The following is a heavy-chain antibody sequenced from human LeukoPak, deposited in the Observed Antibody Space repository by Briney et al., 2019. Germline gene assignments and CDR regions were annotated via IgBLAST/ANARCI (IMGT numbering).Heavy chain of an antibody. D-gene: IGHD4-23*01. CDR1: GFTFSSYG. CDR2: IYYDGSNK. V-gene: IGHV3-33*01. J-gene: IGHJ4*02. CDR3: VRMGGDNGGKTLEN. Sequence: PGGSLRLSCAASGFTFSSYGIHWVRQAPGKGLDWVAMIYYDGSNKYYADSVRGRFTISRDNSRNTVYLQMNSLRVEDTAVYFCVRMGGDNGGKTLENWGQGNLVIVSS.